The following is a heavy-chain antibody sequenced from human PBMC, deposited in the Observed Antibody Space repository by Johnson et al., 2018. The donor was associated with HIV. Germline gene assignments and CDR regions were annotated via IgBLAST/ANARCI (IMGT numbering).Heavy chain of an antibody. CDR3: ARGRLISMIVSAGAFDI. V-gene: IGHV3-9*01. J-gene: IGHJ3*02. D-gene: IGHD3-22*01. CDR2: ISWNSGSI. CDR1: GFTFDDYA. Sequence: QLVESGGGLVQPGRSLRLSCAASGFTFDDYAMHWVRQAPGKGLEWVSGISWNSGSIGYADSVKGRFTISRDNAKNSLYLQMNSLRDEDTAFYYCARGRLISMIVSAGAFDIWGQGTMVTVSS.